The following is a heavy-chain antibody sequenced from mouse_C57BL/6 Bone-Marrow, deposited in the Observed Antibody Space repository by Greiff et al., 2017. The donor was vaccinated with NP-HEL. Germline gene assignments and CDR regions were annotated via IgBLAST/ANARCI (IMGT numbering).Heavy chain of an antibody. Sequence: VQLVESGPELVKPGASVKISCKASGYAFSSSWMNWVKQRPGKGLEWIGRIYPGDGDTNYNGKFKGKATLTADKSSSTAYMQLSSLTSEDSAVYFCARNYYGGVYFDYWGQGTTLTVSS. D-gene: IGHD1-1*01. CDR1: GYAFSSSW. CDR3: ARNYYGGVYFDY. J-gene: IGHJ2*01. CDR2: IYPGDGDT. V-gene: IGHV1-82*01.